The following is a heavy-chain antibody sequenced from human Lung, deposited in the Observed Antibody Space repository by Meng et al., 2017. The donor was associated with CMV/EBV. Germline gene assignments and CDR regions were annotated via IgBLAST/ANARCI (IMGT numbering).Heavy chain of an antibody. CDR3: ARRQWRYYFDY. Sequence: SCAASGFTFSTYWMSWVRQAPGKGLEWVANIKQDGSEKYYVDSVKGRFTISRDNAKNSLYLQMNILRAGDTAVYYCARRQWRYYFDYWGQGTLVTVSS. CDR2: IKQDGSEK. D-gene: IGHD6-19*01. CDR1: GFTFSTYW. V-gene: IGHV3-7*01. J-gene: IGHJ4*02.